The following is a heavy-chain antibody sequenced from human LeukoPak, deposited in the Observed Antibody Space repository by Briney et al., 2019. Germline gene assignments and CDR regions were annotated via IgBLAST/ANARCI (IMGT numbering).Heavy chain of an antibody. CDR3: AKGGDQGGIYYMHV. J-gene: IGHJ6*03. D-gene: IGHD6-13*01. V-gene: IGHV3-30*02. CDR2: IRYDGSNE. Sequence: PGGSLRLSCAASGFTFSSYGMHWVRQAPGKGLDWVTFIRYDGSNEYYADSAKGRFTIYRDNSKNTLYLQMNSLRTRDAAVYYCAKGGDQGGIYYMHVWGKGTTVTVSS. CDR1: GFTFSSYG.